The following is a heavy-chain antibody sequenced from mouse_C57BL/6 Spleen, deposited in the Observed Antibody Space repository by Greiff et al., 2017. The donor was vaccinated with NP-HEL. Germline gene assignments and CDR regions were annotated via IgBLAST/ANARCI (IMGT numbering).Heavy chain of an antibody. Sequence: QVQLQQSGAELVRPGASVKLSCKASGYTFTSYGISWVKQRTGQGLEWIGEIYPRSGNTNYNEKFKGKATLTADKSSSTAYMELRSLTSEDTAVYYCASAWNYGRQVWYFDVWGTGTTLTVSS. D-gene: IGHD1-1*01. J-gene: IGHJ1*03. CDR3: ASAWNYGRQVWYFDV. CDR1: GYTFTSYG. CDR2: IYPRSGNT. V-gene: IGHV1-81*01.